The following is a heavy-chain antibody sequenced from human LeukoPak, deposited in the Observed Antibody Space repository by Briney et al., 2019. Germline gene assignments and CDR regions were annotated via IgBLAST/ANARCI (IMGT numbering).Heavy chain of an antibody. J-gene: IGHJ4*02. CDR1: GYSISSDYY. CDR3: ANAVTEDYFDY. V-gene: IGHV4-38-2*01. CDR2: IYHDEST. Sequence: PSETLSLTYAVSGYSISSDYYWGWVRQPPGKGLEWVGSIYHDESTYYNPSLKSRVTISLDTSKKQFSLKLTSVTAADTAIYYCANAVTEDYFDYWGQGTLVTVSS. D-gene: IGHD2-8*01.